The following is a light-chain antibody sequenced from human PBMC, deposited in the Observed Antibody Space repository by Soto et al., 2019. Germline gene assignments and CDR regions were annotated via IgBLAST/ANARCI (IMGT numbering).Light chain of an antibody. CDR3: QQYFSAFWT. CDR1: QSVLYSSNNKNY. V-gene: IGKV4-1*01. J-gene: IGKJ1*01. Sequence: DIVMTQSPDSLAVSLGERATINCKSSQSVLYSSNNKNYLAWYQQKPGQPPKLLIYWASTRESGVPDRFSGNGSGADFTLAISSLQAEDVAVYYCQQYFSAFWTFGQGTKVEIK. CDR2: WAS.